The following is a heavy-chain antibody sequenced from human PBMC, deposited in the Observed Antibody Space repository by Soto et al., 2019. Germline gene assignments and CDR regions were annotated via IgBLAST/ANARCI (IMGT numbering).Heavy chain of an antibody. Sequence: GGSLRLSCAASGFTFSSYAMSWVRQAPGKGLEWVSAISGSGGSTYYADSVKDRFTISRDNSKNTLYLQMNSLRAEDTAVYYCAREYDFWSGYPIPLYYYYYGMDVWGQGTTVTVSS. CDR2: ISGSGGST. J-gene: IGHJ6*02. CDR3: AREYDFWSGYPIPLYYYYYGMDV. CDR1: GFTFSSYA. V-gene: IGHV3-23*01. D-gene: IGHD3-3*01.